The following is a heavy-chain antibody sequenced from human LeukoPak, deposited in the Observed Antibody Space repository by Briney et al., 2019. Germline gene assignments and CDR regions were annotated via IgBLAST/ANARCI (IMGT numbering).Heavy chain of an antibody. V-gene: IGHV4-59*01. Sequence: PSETLSLTCTVPGGSISSYYWSWIRQPPGKGLEWIGYIYYSGSTNYNPSLKSRVTMSVDTSKNQFSLKLSSVTAADTAVYYCARVAGSGCPDYWGRGTLVTVSS. CDR2: IYYSGST. D-gene: IGHD6-19*01. J-gene: IGHJ4*02. CDR1: GGSISSYY. CDR3: ARVAGSGCPDY.